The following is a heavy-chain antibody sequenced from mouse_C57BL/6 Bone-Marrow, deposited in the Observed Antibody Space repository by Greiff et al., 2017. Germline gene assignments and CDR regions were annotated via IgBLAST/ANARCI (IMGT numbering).Heavy chain of an antibody. Sequence: EVQLQESGAELVRPGASVKLSCTASGFNIKDDYMHWVKQRPEQGLEWIGWIDPENGDTEYASKFQGKATITADTSSNTAYLPLSSLTSEDTAVYYCTTWDSANWDYFDYWGQGTTLTVSS. J-gene: IGHJ2*01. CDR3: TTWDSANWDYFDY. CDR2: IDPENGDT. D-gene: IGHD4-1*01. CDR1: GFNIKDDY. V-gene: IGHV14-4*01.